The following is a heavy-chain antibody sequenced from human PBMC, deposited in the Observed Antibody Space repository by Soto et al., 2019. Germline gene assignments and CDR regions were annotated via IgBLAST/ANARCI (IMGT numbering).Heavy chain of an antibody. Sequence: GASVKVSCKASGYTFTSYGISWVRQAPGQGLEWMGRISAYNGNTNYAQKLQGRVTMTTDTSTSTAYMELRSLRSDDTAVYYCARKNYDFWSGYGWFDPWGQGTLVTVSS. D-gene: IGHD3-3*01. V-gene: IGHV1-18*01. CDR2: ISAYNGNT. J-gene: IGHJ5*02. CDR3: ARKNYDFWSGYGWFDP. CDR1: GYTFTSYG.